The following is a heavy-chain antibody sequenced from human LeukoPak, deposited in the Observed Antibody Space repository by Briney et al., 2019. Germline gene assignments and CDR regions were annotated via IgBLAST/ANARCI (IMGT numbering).Heavy chain of an antibody. CDR3: ANILLYRGAFDI. V-gene: IGHV3-23*01. J-gene: IGHJ3*02. CDR2: ISGSGGST. D-gene: IGHD2-2*02. CDR1: GFTFSSYA. Sequence: GSLRLSCAASGFTFSSYAMSWVRQAPGKGLEWVSAISGSGGSTYYADSVKGRFTISRDNSKNTLYLQMNSLRAEDTAVYYCANILLYRGAFDIWGQGTMVTVSS.